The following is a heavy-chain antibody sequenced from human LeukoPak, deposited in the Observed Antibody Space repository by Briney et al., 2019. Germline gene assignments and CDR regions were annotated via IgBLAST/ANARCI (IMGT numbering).Heavy chain of an antibody. CDR3: ASLRERSYYARGFDY. J-gene: IGHJ4*02. V-gene: IGHV4-34*01. Sequence: SETLSLTCAVYGGSFSSYYWSWIRQPPGKGLEWIGEINDSGSTNYNPSLKSRVTISVDTSKNQFSLKLSSVTAADTAVYYCASLRERSYYARGFDYWGQGTLVIVSS. CDR2: INDSGST. D-gene: IGHD4-11*01. CDR1: GGSFSSYY.